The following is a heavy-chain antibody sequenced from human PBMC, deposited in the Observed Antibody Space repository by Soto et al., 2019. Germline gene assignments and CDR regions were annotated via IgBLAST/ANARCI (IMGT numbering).Heavy chain of an antibody. CDR3: AKGGAGYCSSGTCYLGY. V-gene: IGHV3-30*18. Sequence: QVQLVESGGGVVQPGRSLRLSCAASGFTFSSYGMHRVRQAPGKGLEWVAVISYDGSNKYYTDSVKGRFIISRDNSKNTLYLQMNSLRAEDTAVYYCAKGGAGYCSSGTCYLGYWGQGTLVTVSS. J-gene: IGHJ4*02. CDR1: GFTFSSYG. CDR2: ISYDGSNK. D-gene: IGHD2-15*01.